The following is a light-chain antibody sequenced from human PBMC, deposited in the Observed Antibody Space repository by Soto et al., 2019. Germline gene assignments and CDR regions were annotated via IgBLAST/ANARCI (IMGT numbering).Light chain of an antibody. CDR3: SSYTSSSTLGV. CDR1: SSDVGGYNY. Sequence: QSALTQPASVSGSPGQSITISCTGTSSDVGGYNYVSWYQQQPGKAPKLMIYEDSNRPAGVSNRFSGSKSGNTASLTISGHQAEDEADYYCSSYTSSSTLGVFGTGTKVTVL. CDR2: EDS. V-gene: IGLV2-14*01. J-gene: IGLJ1*01.